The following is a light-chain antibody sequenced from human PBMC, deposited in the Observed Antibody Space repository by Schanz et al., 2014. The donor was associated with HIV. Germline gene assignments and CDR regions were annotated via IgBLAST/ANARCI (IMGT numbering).Light chain of an antibody. J-gene: IGKJ2*01. CDR3: HQYKTYPYT. V-gene: IGKV1-5*01. CDR1: QYISSG. Sequence: DIQMTQSPSTLSASVGDRVSITCRSSQYISSGLAWYQQKPGKAPNLLIYAASSLQSGVPSRFSGSGSGTEFTLTINSLQPDDFATYFCHQYKTYPYTFGQGTKLEIK. CDR2: AAS.